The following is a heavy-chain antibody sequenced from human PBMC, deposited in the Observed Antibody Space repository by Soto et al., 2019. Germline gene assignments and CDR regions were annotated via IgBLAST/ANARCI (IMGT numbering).Heavy chain of an antibody. CDR1: GGSISSYY. CDR3: ARRQQLANWFDP. D-gene: IGHD6-13*01. J-gene: IGHJ5*02. CDR2: IYYSGST. V-gene: IGHV4-59*01. Sequence: QVQLQESGPGLVKPSETLSLTCTVSGGSISSYYWSWIRQPPGKGLEWIGYIYYSGSTNYNRSLKSRVPISVDTSKNQFSLKLSSLTAADTAVYYCARRQQLANWFDPWGQGTLVTVSS.